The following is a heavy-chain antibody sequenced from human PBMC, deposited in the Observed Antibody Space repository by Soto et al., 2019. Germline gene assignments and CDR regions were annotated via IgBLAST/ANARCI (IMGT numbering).Heavy chain of an antibody. CDR1: GFIADDYA. D-gene: IGHD4-17*01. V-gene: IGHV3-9*02. J-gene: IGHJ4*02. CDR3: VTDMKWGGMTTIHYFDS. CDR2: ISSNSATI. Sequence: EVQLVESGGGLVRPGRSLRLSCVASGFIADDYAMHWVRQAPGKGLEWVSGISSNSATINYADSVKGRFTISRDNAKNSLFLRMNSLRPEDTAFYYCVTDMKWGGMTTIHYFDSWGQGTLVTVSS.